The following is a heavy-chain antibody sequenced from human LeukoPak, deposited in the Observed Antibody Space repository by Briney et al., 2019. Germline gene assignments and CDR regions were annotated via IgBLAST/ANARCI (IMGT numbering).Heavy chain of an antibody. V-gene: IGHV4-31*03. CDR1: GGSISSGGYY. Sequence: SEALSLTCTVSGGSISSGGYYWSWIRQHPGTGLEWLGYIYYSGSTYYNPSLKSRVTISVDTSKNQFSLKLSSVTAADTAVYYCAKGIAVAGPLRSYYFDYWGQGTLVTVSS. CDR2: IYYSGST. CDR3: AKGIAVAGPLRSYYFDY. J-gene: IGHJ4*02. D-gene: IGHD6-19*01.